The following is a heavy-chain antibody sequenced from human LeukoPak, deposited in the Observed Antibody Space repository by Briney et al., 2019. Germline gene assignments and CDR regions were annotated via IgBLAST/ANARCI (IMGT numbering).Heavy chain of an antibody. J-gene: IGHJ4*02. V-gene: IGHV1-69*04. Sequence: SVKVSCKASGGTFSSYAISWVRQAPGQGLEWMGRIIPILGIANYAQKFQGRVTITADKSTSTAYMELSSLRSEDTAVYYCARAPCDIPDFDYWGQGTLVTVSS. CDR3: ARAPCDIPDFDY. CDR1: GGTFSSYA. D-gene: IGHD3-9*01. CDR2: IIPILGIA.